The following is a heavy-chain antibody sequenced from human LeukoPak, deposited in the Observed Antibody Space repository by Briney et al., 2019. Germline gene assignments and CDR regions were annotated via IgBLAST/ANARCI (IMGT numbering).Heavy chain of an antibody. CDR3: ARTHRDAFDI. V-gene: IGHV3-33*03. J-gene: IGHJ3*02. Sequence: GRSLRLSYAASGFTFSSYGMHWVRQAPGKGLEWVAVIWYDGSNKYYADSVKGRFTISRDNAKNSLYLQMNSLRAEDTAVYYCARTHRDAFDIWGQGTMVTVSS. D-gene: IGHD1-14*01. CDR2: IWYDGSNK. CDR1: GFTFSSYG.